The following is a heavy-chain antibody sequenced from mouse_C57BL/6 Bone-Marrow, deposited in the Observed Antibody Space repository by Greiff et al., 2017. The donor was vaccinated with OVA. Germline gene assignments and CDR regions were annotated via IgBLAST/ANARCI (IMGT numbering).Heavy chain of an antibody. CDR1: GYTFTSYW. J-gene: IGHJ1*03. Sequence: QVQLQQPGAELVKPGASVKLSCKASGYTFTSYWMRWVKQRPGGGLEWIGGIDPNSGGTKYNEKFKSKATLTVDKPSSTAYMQLRSLTSEDSAVYYCAPCGSSWGYFDVWGTGTTVTVSS. D-gene: IGHD1-1*01. V-gene: IGHV1-72*01. CDR3: APCGSSWGYFDV. CDR2: IDPNSGGT.